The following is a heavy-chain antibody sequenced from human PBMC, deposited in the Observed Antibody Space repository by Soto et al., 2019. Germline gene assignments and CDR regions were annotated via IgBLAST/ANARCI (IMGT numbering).Heavy chain of an antibody. V-gene: IGHV4-4*02. D-gene: IGHD1-26*01. CDR1: GGSISSSNW. J-gene: IGHJ4*02. CDR3: ARGGGSDSFDY. CDR2: IYHSGST. Sequence: SETLSLTCAVSGGSISSSNWWSWVRQPPGKGLEWIGEIYHSGSTNYNPSLKSRVTMSIDKAKNQFSLKLRSVTAADRAVYFCARGGGSDSFDYWGQGILVTVSS.